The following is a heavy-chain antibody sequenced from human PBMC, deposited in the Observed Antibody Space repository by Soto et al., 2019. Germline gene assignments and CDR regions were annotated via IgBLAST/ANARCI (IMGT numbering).Heavy chain of an antibody. D-gene: IGHD3-22*01. V-gene: IGHV3-30*18. Sequence: PVGSLRLSCAASGFTFSSYGVHWVRQAPGKGLEWVASVSYDGSNKHYADSVKGRFTISRDNSRNTLDLQMNSLRAEDTAVYYCAKDTYYYDRSGYYTYDHWGQGTQVTVSS. CDR1: GFTFSSYG. J-gene: IGHJ4*02. CDR3: AKDTYYYDRSGYYTYDH. CDR2: VSYDGSNK.